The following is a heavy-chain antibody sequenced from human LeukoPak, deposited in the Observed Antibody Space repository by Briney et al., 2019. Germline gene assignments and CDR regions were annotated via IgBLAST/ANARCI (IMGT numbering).Heavy chain of an antibody. Sequence: GGSLRLSCAASGFTFSSYGMSWVRQAPGKGLEWVSAISNNGGYTYYADSVQGRFTISRDNSKSTLCLQMNSLRAEDTAVYYCAKQLGYCSDGSCYFPYWGQGTLVTVSS. CDR2: ISNNGGYT. CDR1: GFTFSSYG. V-gene: IGHV3-23*01. CDR3: AKQLGYCSDGSCYFPY. D-gene: IGHD2-15*01. J-gene: IGHJ4*02.